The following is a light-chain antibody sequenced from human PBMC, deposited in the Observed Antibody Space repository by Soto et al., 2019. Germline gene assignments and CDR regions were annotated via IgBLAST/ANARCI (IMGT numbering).Light chain of an antibody. CDR1: QSVSSY. J-gene: IGKJ4*01. Sequence: EIVLTQSPATLSLSPVEGATLSCRASQSVSSYLAWYQQKPGQAPRLLIYDASNRATGIPARFSGSGSGTDFTLTISSLEPEDFAVYYCQQRSNFTFGGGTKVDIK. CDR3: QQRSNFT. CDR2: DAS. V-gene: IGKV3-11*01.